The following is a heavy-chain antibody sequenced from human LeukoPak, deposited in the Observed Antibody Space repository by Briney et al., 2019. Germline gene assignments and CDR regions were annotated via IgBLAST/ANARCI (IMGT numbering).Heavy chain of an antibody. Sequence: GRSLRLSCAASGFTFSSYGMHWVRQAPGKGLEWVAVIWYDGSNKYYADSVKGRFTISRDNSKNTLYLQMNSLRAEDTAVYYCARDKIPGIAAAGLLDYWGQRTLVTVSS. J-gene: IGHJ4*02. CDR3: ARDKIPGIAAAGLLDY. CDR1: GFTFSSYG. V-gene: IGHV3-33*01. CDR2: IWYDGSNK. D-gene: IGHD6-13*01.